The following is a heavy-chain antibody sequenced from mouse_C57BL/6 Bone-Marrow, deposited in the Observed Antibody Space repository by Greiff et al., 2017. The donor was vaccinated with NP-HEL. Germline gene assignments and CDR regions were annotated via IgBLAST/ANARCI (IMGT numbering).Heavy chain of an antibody. V-gene: IGHV1-52*01. CDR1: GYTFTSYW. Sequence: VQLQQPGAKLVRPGSSVKLSCKASGYTFTSYWMHWVKQRPIQGLEWIGNIDPSDSETHYNQKFKDKATLTVDKSSSTAYMQLSSLTSEDSAVYYCARGRVYYDYDYYAMDYWGQGTSVTVSS. CDR2: IDPSDSET. CDR3: ARGRVYYDYDYYAMDY. J-gene: IGHJ4*01. D-gene: IGHD2-4*01.